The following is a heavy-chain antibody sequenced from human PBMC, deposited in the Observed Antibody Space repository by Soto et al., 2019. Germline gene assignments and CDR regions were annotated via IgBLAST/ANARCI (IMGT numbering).Heavy chain of an antibody. CDR2: ISACNGNT. CDR3: ASVTVGYCSGGSCYSQAFDI. Sequence: QVQLVQSGAEVKKPGASVKVSCKASGYTFTSYGISWVRQAPGQGLEWMGWISACNGNTNYAQKLQGRVTMTTDTSTSTAYMELRSLRSDDTAVYYCASVTVGYCSGGSCYSQAFDIWGQGTMVTVSS. CDR1: GYTFTSYG. J-gene: IGHJ3*02. V-gene: IGHV1-18*01. D-gene: IGHD2-15*01.